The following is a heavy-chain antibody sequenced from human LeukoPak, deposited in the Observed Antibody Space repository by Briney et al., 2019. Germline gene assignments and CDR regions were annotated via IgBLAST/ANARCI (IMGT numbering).Heavy chain of an antibody. Sequence: GGSLRLSCAASGFTFSSFGMHWVRQAPGKGLEWVAIVWYDGSKRYYADSVKGRFTISRDDSKKTLYLQMNSLRAEDTAVYYCARDGKGLGELLYWGQGTLVTASS. CDR3: ARDGKGLGELLY. J-gene: IGHJ4*02. V-gene: IGHV3-33*01. D-gene: IGHD1-26*01. CDR1: GFTFSSFG. CDR2: VWYDGSKR.